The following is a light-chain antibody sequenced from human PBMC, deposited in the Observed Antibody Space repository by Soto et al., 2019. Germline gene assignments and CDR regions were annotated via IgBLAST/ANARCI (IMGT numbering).Light chain of an antibody. CDR3: QQYNNWPPIT. J-gene: IGKJ5*01. CDR2: GAS. Sequence: LTPSPCTMSLVSGERAPLSCRASQSVSSNLAWYQQKPGQAPRLLIYGASTRATGIPARFSGSGSGTEFTLTISSLQSEDFAVYYCQQYNNWPPITFGQGTRLEIK. CDR1: QSVSSN. V-gene: IGKV3-15*01.